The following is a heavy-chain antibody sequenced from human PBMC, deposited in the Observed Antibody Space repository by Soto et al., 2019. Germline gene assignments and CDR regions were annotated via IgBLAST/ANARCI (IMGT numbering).Heavy chain of an antibody. CDR1: GGSISNYY. J-gene: IGHJ4*02. D-gene: IGHD1-1*01. Sequence: SETLSLTCTVSGGSISNYYWSWIRQPAGKGLEWIGRIYTSGNTNYNPSLESRVSVSVDTSKSQFSLKLSAVTASDTAVYYCATSQKGYNWNYFDHWGQGALVTVSS. V-gene: IGHV4-4*07. CDR3: ATSQKGYNWNYFDH. CDR2: IYTSGNT.